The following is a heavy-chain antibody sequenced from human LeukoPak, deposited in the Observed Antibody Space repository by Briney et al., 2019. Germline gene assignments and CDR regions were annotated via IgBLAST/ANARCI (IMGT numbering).Heavy chain of an antibody. V-gene: IGHV1-69*05. CDR2: IIPIFDTP. CDR1: GGTFSSYP. J-gene: IGHJ4*02. D-gene: IGHD1-1*01. Sequence: GASVKVSCKASGGTFSSYPVSCVRQAPGQGLEWMGGIIPIFDTPTYAQKFQGRVTITRDTSASTAYMELSSLRSEDTAVYYCARSRNEDYWDQGTLVTVSS. CDR3: ARSRNEDY.